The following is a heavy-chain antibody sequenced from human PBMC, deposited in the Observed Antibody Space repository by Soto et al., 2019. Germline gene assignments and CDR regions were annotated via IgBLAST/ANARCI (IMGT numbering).Heavy chain of an antibody. V-gene: IGHV3-74*01. J-gene: IGHJ3*02. D-gene: IGHD7-27*01. CDR3: GRERWGLLDI. CDR2: INSDGSIA. CDR1: GFTFSDYW. Sequence: GGSLRLSCAASGFTFSDYWMAWARQAPGKGLFWVSRINSDGSIAHYAESVKGRFTISRDNAKNTLWLQVNSLRDDDTAVYYCGRERWGLLDIWGQGAMVTVPS.